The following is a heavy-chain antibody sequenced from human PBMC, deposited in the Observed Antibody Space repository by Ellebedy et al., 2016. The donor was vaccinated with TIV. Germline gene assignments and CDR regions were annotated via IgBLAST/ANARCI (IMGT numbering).Heavy chain of an antibody. Sequence: ASVKVSCXASGYTFTGYYMHWVRQAPGQGLEWMGWINPNSGGTNYAQKFQGRVTMTRDTSISTAYMELSSLRSEDTAVYYCARDGGLRSVDYWGQGTLVNVSS. D-gene: IGHD4-17*01. CDR1: GYTFTGYY. CDR3: ARDGGLRSVDY. V-gene: IGHV1-2*02. J-gene: IGHJ4*02. CDR2: INPNSGGT.